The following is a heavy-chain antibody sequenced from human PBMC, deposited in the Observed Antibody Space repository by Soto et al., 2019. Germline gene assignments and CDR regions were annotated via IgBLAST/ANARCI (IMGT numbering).Heavy chain of an antibody. CDR2: INLSGSP. V-gene: IGHV4-34*01. CDR3: ATFPPEGRTATPRGDDAFDL. D-gene: IGHD3-10*01. Sequence: SETLSLTCDVYGGSFSGYYWGWVRQAPGKGLEWIVDINLSGSPNYNPSLQSRVSVSLDSSKTHFSLKLSSVTAADTAVYYCATFPPEGRTATPRGDDAFDLWRQGTLVTVSS. J-gene: IGHJ3*01. CDR1: GGSFSGYY.